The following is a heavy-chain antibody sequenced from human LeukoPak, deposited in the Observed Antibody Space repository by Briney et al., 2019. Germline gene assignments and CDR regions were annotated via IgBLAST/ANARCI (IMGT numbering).Heavy chain of an antibody. CDR2: ISSSGSTI. V-gene: IGHV3-11*04. D-gene: IGHD6-13*01. Sequence: GGSLRLSCAASGFTFSDYYMSGIRQAPGKGLEWVSYISSSGSTIYYADSVKGRFTISRDNAKNSLYLQMNSLRAEDTAVYYCARLSIAAAFDYWGQGTLVTVSS. CDR3: ARLSIAAAFDY. CDR1: GFTFSDYY. J-gene: IGHJ4*02.